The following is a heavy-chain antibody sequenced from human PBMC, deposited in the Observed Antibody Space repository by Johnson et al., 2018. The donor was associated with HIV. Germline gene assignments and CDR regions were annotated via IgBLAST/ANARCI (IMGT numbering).Heavy chain of an antibody. J-gene: IGHJ3*01. V-gene: IGHV3-30*18. CDR3: AKCRDYDAGGCSEAFDL. D-gene: IGHD4/OR15-4a*01. CDR1: GFTFSGYG. CDR2: ISFDGRNK. Sequence: QVQLVESGGGVVQPGGSLRLSCEASGFTFSGYGMHWVRQAPGKGLEWVAVISFDGRNKYYSDSVPGQFIISRDNSKNTLFLQMNSLGVEDTAVYYCAKCRDYDAGGCSEAFDLWGQGTMVTVSS.